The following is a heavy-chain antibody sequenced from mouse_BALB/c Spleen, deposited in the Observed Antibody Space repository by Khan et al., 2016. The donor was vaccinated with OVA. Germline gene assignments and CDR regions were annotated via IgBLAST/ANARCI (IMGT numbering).Heavy chain of an antibody. CDR2: ISSDSSTI. J-gene: IGHJ2*01. V-gene: IGHV5-17*02. CDR3: ATSYFYGYYFDY. D-gene: IGHD1-1*01. CDR1: GFTFTCDG. Sequence: LVQSEGSRKLSCAASGFTFTCDGMHWIRQASEKGLEWVAYISSDSSTIYYADTVKGRFTISRDNPKNTLFLQMTSLRSGDTAMYFCATSYFYGYYFDYWGQGTTLTVSS.